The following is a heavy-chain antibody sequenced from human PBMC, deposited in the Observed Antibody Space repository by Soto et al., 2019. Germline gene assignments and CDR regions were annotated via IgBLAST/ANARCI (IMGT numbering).Heavy chain of an antibody. J-gene: IGHJ5*02. CDR3: ARGRAHTAMVWEGFDP. CDR1: GYTLTSYD. Sequence: QVQLVQSGAEVKKPGASVKVSCKASGYTLTSYDINWVRQATGQGLEWMGWMNPNSGNTGYAQKFQGRVTMTRNTPISTAYMELSSLRSEDTAGYYCARGRAHTAMVWEGFDPWDQGALVTVSS. V-gene: IGHV1-8*01. D-gene: IGHD5-18*01. CDR2: MNPNSGNT.